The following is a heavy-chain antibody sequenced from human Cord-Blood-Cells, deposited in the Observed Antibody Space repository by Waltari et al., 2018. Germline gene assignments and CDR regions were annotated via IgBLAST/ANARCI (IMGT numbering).Heavy chain of an antibody. V-gene: IGHV1-3*01. CDR1: GYTLTSYA. CDR2: INAGNGNT. Sequence: QVQLVQSGAEVKKPGASVKVSCKASGYTLTSYAMHWVRQAPGQRLEWMGWINAGNGNTKYSQKFQGRVTITRDTSASTAYMELSSLRSEDTAVYYCARDGYSSGWYWYFDLWGRGTLVTVSS. J-gene: IGHJ2*01. CDR3: ARDGYSSGWYWYFDL. D-gene: IGHD6-19*01.